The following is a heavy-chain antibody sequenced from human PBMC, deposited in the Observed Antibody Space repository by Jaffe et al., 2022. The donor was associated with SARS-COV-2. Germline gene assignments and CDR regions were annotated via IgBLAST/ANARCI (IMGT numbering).Heavy chain of an antibody. CDR2: IGTIGDT. D-gene: IGHD3-10*01. J-gene: IGHJ6*03. V-gene: IGHV3-13*01. Sequence: EVQLVESGGGLVQPGGSLRLSCAASGFTFSRHDMHWVRQPTGKGLEWVSTIGTIGDTYYPGSVKGRFTISRDNAKNSLYLQMNSLRAGDTAVYYCARAYYGSGVPYYYYMDVWGKGTTVTVSS. CDR3: ARAYYGSGVPYYYYMDV. CDR1: GFTFSRHD.